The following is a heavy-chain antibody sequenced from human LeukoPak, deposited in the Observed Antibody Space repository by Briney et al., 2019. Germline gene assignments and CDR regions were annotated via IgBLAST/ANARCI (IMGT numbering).Heavy chain of an antibody. D-gene: IGHD5-12*01. V-gene: IGHV1-8*01. CDR2: MNPNSGNT. Sequence: ASVKVSCKASGYTFTSHDINWVRQATGQGLEWMGWMNPNSGNTGYAQKFQGRVTMTRNTSISTAYMELSSLRSEDTAVYYCARRRRGIVATINYYYYMDVWGKGTTVTVSS. CDR1: GYTFTSHD. CDR3: ARRRRGIVATINYYYYMDV. J-gene: IGHJ6*03.